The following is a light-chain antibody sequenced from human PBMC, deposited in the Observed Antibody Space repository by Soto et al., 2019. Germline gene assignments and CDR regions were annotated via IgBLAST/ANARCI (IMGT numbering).Light chain of an antibody. CDR2: GAS. J-gene: IGKJ2*01. V-gene: IGKV3-15*01. CDR3: QSYHDWPFA. CDR1: ETLISF. Sequence: EIVLTQSPATLSVSPGERVTLSCRASETLISFLAGYQQKPRQAPRLLIYGASTRATGVPARFSGSWSATDFTLTISSLQSVYFAVYYCQSYHDWPFAVGQGTKLEI.